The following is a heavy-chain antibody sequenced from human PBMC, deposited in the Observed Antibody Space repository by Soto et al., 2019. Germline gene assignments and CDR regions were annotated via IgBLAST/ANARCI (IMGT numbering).Heavy chain of an antibody. J-gene: IGHJ4*02. CDR3: ARWISGTWSFDQ. Sequence: QVQLQESGPGLVIPSQTLSLTCAVSGASINSDGYYWSWIRQPPGKGLEWIGSIYYSGTTYYNSSLKSRAAISVETSQNLFSLKLASATAADTALYYCARWISGTWSFDQWGQGTLVAVSS. CDR2: IYYSGTT. CDR1: GASINSDGYY. D-gene: IGHD6-13*01. V-gene: IGHV4-31*11.